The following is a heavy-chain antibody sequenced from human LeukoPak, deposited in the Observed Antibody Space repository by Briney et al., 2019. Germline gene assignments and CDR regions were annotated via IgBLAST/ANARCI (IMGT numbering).Heavy chain of an antibody. CDR2: INHSGST. CDR3: ASNDYSSYTTIDY. Sequence: SETLSLTCAVYGGSFSGYYWSWIRQPPGKGLEWIGEINHSGSTNYNPSLKSRVTISVDTSKNQFSLKLSSVTAADTAVYYCASNDYSSYTTIDYWGQGTLVTVSS. D-gene: IGHD4-4*01. V-gene: IGHV4-34*01. CDR1: GGSFSGYY. J-gene: IGHJ4*02.